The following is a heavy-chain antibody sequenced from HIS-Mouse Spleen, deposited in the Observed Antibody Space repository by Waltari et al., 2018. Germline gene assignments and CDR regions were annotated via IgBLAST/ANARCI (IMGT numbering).Heavy chain of an antibody. Sequence: QVQLVQSGAEVKKPGASVKVSCKASGYTFTGYYMHWVRQAPGQGLEWMGWINPNSGGTNYEQKFQGRVTMTRDTSISTAYMELSRLRSDDTAVYYCARVYYDILTGYFGYFDYWGQGTLVTVSS. CDR2: INPNSGGT. D-gene: IGHD3-9*01. J-gene: IGHJ4*02. CDR1: GYTFTGYY. CDR3: ARVYYDILTGYFGYFDY. V-gene: IGHV1-2*02.